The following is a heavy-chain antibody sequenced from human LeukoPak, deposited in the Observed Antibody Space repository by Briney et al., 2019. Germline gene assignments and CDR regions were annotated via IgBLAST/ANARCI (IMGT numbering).Heavy chain of an antibody. Sequence: SETLSLTCAVYCGSFSGYYWGWIRQPPGKGLEWIGEINHSGSTNYNTSLKSRVTISVDTSKNQFSLKLSSVTAADTAVYYCARGRGYDSSGYDYWGQGTLVTVSS. CDR2: INHSGST. V-gene: IGHV4-34*01. D-gene: IGHD3-22*01. CDR3: ARGRGYDSSGYDY. J-gene: IGHJ4*02. CDR1: CGSFSGYY.